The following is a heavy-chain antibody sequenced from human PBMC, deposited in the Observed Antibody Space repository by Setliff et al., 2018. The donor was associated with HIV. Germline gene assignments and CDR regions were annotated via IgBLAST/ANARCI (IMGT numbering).Heavy chain of an antibody. CDR3: ARGRVFCNGDSCYHLDY. V-gene: IGHV4-4*08. J-gene: IGHJ4*02. Sequence: SETLSLTCTVSGVSISGYYWSWIRQPPGKGLEWIGYIYTSGSTSYNPSLKSRVTISVDTSKNQFSLKLSSVTAADTAVYYCARGRVFCNGDSCYHLDYWGQGVLVTVSS. CDR2: IYTSGST. D-gene: IGHD2-15*01. CDR1: GVSISGYY.